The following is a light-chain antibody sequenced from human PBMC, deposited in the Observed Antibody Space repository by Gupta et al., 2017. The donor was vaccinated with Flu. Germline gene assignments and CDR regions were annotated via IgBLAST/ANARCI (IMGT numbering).Light chain of an antibody. Sequence: GGRVTITCRASQSISSWLAWYQLKPGKAPNLLIYMSSSLHSGVPSRFSGSGSGTEFTLTITSLQPEDFAIYYCQQYSTYPITFGQGTRLE. CDR2: MSS. J-gene: IGKJ5*01. V-gene: IGKV1-5*03. CDR1: QSISSW. CDR3: QQYSTYPIT.